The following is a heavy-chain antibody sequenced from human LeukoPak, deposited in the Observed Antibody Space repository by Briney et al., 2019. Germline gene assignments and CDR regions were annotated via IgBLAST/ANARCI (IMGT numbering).Heavy chain of an antibody. CDR2: INPSSGGT. D-gene: IGHD2-15*01. J-gene: IGHJ5*02. Sequence: GASVKVSCKASGYTFTKYYMFWVRQAPGQGLEWMGRINPSSGGTDYGQKFQGRVTMTRDTSISTAYMELSRLRSDDTAMYYCARGYCSGGSCYPVENWFDPWGQGTLVTVSS. CDR3: ARGYCSGGSCYPVENWFDP. V-gene: IGHV1-2*06. CDR1: GYTFTKYY.